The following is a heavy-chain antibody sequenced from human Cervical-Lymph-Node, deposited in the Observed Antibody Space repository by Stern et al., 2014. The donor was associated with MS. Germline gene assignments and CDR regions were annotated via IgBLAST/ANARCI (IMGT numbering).Heavy chain of an antibody. D-gene: IGHD3-22*01. Sequence: QVQLVESGPGLVKPSQTLSLTCTVSGGSLTSGGHYWTWIRQYPGKGLEWIGYSYHSGNTAYNPSLKSRVSISVDTSKHQFSLRLSSMTDADTAVYYCARGNRAFYYGDAFDMWGHGTMVTVSS. CDR2: SYHSGNT. V-gene: IGHV4-31*03. CDR1: GGSLTSGGHY. CDR3: ARGNRAFYYGDAFDM. J-gene: IGHJ3*02.